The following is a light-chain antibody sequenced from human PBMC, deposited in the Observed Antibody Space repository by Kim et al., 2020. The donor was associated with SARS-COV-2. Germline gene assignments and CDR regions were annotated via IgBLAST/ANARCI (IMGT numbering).Light chain of an antibody. Sequence: ENVLTQSPGTLSLSPGESAALSCRASQTIPDRQLAWYRQRPGQTPRLLIYAAATRASGIPDRFSGSGSGTDFTLTISRLEPEDFAVYYCQQYGTLGTFGQGTKVDIK. CDR3: QQYGTLGT. CDR1: QTIPDRQ. CDR2: AAA. J-gene: IGKJ1*01. V-gene: IGKV3-20*01.